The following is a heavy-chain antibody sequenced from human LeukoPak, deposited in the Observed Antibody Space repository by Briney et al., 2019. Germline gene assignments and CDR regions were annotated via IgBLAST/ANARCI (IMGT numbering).Heavy chain of an antibody. V-gene: IGHV3-66*02. J-gene: IGHJ4*02. CDR3: ASFLGGYSSFH. Sequence: GGSLRLSCAASGFNLSSNYMSWVRQAPGKGLEWVSVIFSGGSAYDVDSVKGRFTISRDNSKNTLYLQMNSLRVEDTAVYYCASFLGGYSSFHWGQGTLVAVSS. D-gene: IGHD3-22*01. CDR2: IFSGGSA. CDR1: GFNLSSNY.